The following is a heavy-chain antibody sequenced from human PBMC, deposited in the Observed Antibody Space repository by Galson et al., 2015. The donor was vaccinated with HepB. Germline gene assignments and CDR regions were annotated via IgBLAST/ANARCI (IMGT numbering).Heavy chain of an antibody. CDR2: ISGNNGHT. V-gene: IGHV1-18*04. CDR1: GYTFNNYN. Sequence: SVKVSCKASGYTFNNYNITWVRQAPGQGLEWMGWISGNNGHTKFTQTYQGRLTMTTHTSTATAYLELRSLRSDDTALYYCARGVAGLNFDYWGQGTLVTVSS. J-gene: IGHJ4*02. D-gene: IGHD6-19*01. CDR3: ARGVAGLNFDY.